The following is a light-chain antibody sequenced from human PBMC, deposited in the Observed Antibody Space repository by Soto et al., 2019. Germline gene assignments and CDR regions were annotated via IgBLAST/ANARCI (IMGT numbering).Light chain of an antibody. CDR2: TAS. Sequence: DIQMTQSPSSLSASVGDRVTITCRASQSISSYLNWYQQKPGKAPNLPIYTASSLESGVPSRFSGSGSGTDFTLTISSLQPEDFATYFCQQSYSRPRTFGQGTKVDIK. CDR1: QSISSY. V-gene: IGKV1-39*01. J-gene: IGKJ1*01. CDR3: QQSYSRPRT.